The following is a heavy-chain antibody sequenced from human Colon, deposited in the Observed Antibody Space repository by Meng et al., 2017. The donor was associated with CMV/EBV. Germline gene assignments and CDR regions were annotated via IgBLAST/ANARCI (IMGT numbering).Heavy chain of an antibody. CDR1: GYTFTGYY. J-gene: IGHJ6*02. CDR3: ARGGGSGRNYYYYGMDV. D-gene: IGHD3-10*01. Sequence: ASVKVSCKASGYTFTGYYMHWVRQAPGQGLEWMGWINPNSGGTNYAQKLQGRVTMTTDASTSTAYMELRSLRSDDTAVYYCARGGGSGRNYYYYGMDVWGQGTTVTVSS. V-gene: IGHV1-2*02. CDR2: INPNSGGT.